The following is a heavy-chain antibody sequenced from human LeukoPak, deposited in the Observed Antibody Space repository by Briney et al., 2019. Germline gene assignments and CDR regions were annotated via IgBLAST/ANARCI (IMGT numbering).Heavy chain of an antibody. Sequence: SETLSLTCTVSGVSISSSNSHWGWIRQPPGKGLEWIGSIYYSGNTYYNASLKSQVSISIDTSKNQFSLRLTSVTAADTAVYYCARQTGSGLFILPGGQGTLVTVSS. V-gene: IGHV4-39*01. J-gene: IGHJ4*02. D-gene: IGHD3/OR15-3a*01. CDR1: GVSISSSNSH. CDR3: ARQTGSGLFILP. CDR2: IYYSGNT.